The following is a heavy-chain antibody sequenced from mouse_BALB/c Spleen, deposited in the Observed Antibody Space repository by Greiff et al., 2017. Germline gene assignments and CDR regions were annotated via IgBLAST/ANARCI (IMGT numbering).Heavy chain of an antibody. V-gene: IGHV14-4*02. CDR2: IDPENGDT. J-gene: IGHJ2*01. Sequence: VQLQQSGAELVRSGASVKLSCTASGFNIKDYYMHWVKQRPEQGLEWIGWIDPENGDTEYAPKFQGKATMTADTSSNTAYLQLSSLTSEDTAVYDCNGGLGRDDFDYWGQGTTLTVSA. CDR3: NGGLGRDDFDY. D-gene: IGHD3-3*01. CDR1: GFNIKDYY.